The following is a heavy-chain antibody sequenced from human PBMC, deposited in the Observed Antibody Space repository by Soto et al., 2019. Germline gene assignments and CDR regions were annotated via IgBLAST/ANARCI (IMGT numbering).Heavy chain of an antibody. CDR2: INHSGST. CDR3: ARDRSISSSSWYHYYYGMDV. J-gene: IGHJ6*02. V-gene: IGHV4-34*01. CDR1: GGSFSGYY. Sequence: SETLSLTCAVYGGSFSGYYWSWIRQPPGKGLEGIGEINHSGSTDYNPSLKSRVTISVDTSKNQFSLKLSSVTAADTAVYYCARDRSISSSSWYHYYYGMDVWGQGTTVTVSS. D-gene: IGHD6-13*01.